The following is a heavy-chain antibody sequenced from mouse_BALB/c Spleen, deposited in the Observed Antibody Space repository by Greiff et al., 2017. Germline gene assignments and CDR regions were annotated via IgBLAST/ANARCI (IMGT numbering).Heavy chain of an antibody. J-gene: IGHJ2*01. CDR3: ARSTLY. Sequence: VQVVESGAELAKPGASVKMSCKASGYTFTSYWMHWVKQRPGQGLEWIGYINPSTGYTEYNQKFKDKATLTADKSSSTAYMQLSSLTSEDSAVYYCARSTLYWGQGTTLTVSS. CDR2: INPSTGYT. CDR1: GYTFTSYW. V-gene: IGHV1-7*01.